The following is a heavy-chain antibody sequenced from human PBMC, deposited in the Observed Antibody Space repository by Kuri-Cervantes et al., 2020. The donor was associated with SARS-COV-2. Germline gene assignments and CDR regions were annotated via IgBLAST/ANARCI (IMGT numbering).Heavy chain of an antibody. V-gene: IGHV3-33*08. Sequence: GGSLRLSCAASGFTFSSYGMHWVRQAPGKGLEWVAVIWYDGSNKYYADSVKGRFTISRDNSKNTLYLQMNSLRAGDTAVYYCAGGYSGYDYSYYYYMDVWGEGTTVTVSS. J-gene: IGHJ6*03. CDR1: GFTFSSYG. CDR2: IWYDGSNK. D-gene: IGHD5-12*01. CDR3: AGGYSGYDYSYYYYMDV.